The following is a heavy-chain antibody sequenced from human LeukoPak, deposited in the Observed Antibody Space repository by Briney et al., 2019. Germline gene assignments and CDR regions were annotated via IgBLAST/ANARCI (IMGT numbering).Heavy chain of an antibody. CDR3: ARELRYDNSDSGAF. Sequence: PSETLSLTCTVSGGSISSSYYYWGWIRQSPGKGLEWIGSIYYSGYTYYNPSLKSRVTVSVDTSKNQFSLRLSSVTAADTALYYCARELRYDNSDSGAFWGQGTVVTVSS. D-gene: IGHD3-22*01. CDR1: GGSISSSYYY. J-gene: IGHJ3*01. CDR2: IYYSGYT. V-gene: IGHV4-39*07.